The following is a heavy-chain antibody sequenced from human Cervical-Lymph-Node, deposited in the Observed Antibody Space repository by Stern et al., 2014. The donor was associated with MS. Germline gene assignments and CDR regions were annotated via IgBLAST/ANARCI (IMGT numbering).Heavy chain of an antibody. Sequence: VQLVESGGGVVQPGRSLRLSCATSGFTISNYALHWVRQAPGKGLALVAVISNDGGNQHYADSVKGRFHISRENSNNTLYLQMNSLRPEDTAVYYCARSHVAYWGQGTLVTVSS. CDR1: GFTISNYA. D-gene: IGHD3-3*01. CDR3: ARSHVAY. J-gene: IGHJ4*02. V-gene: IGHV3-30-3*01. CDR2: ISNDGGNQ.